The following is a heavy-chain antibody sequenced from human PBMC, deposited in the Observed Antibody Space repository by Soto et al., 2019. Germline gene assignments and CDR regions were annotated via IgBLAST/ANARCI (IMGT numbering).Heavy chain of an antibody. CDR3: ARRDYSNYSYYYYGMDV. V-gene: IGHV4-39*01. CDR1: GGSISSSSYY. Sequence: QLQLQESGPGLVKPSETLSLTCTVSGGSISSSSYYWGWIRQPPGKGLEWIGSIYYSGSTYYNPSLKSRVTISVDTSKNQFSLKLSSVTAADTAVYYCARRDYSNYSYYYYGMDVWGQGTTVTVSS. CDR2: IYYSGST. J-gene: IGHJ6*02. D-gene: IGHD4-4*01.